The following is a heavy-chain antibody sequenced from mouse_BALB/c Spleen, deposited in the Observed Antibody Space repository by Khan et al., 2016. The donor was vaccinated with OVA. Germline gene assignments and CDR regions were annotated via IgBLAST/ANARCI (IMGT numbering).Heavy chain of an antibody. V-gene: IGHV2-9*02. CDR2: IWAGGST. Sequence: VELVESGPGLVAPSQSLSITCTVSGFSLTSYGVHWVRQPPGKGLEWLGIIWAGGSTNDNSAPMSKLSISKDNSKSQVFLKMNSLQTDDTAMYYCARDTTATPYWGQGTLVTVSA. D-gene: IGHD1-2*01. CDR1: GFSLTSYG. J-gene: IGHJ3*01. CDR3: ARDTTATPY.